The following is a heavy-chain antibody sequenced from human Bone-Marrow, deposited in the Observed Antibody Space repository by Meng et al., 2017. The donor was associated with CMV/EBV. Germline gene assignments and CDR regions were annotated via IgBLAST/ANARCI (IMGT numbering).Heavy chain of an antibody. J-gene: IGHJ6*02. CDR3: ARVVAGTGVVIPYYYYGMDV. CDR2: IYYSGST. CDR1: GGSISSSSYY. Sequence: SETLSLTCTVSGGSISSSSYYWGWIRQPPGKGLEWIGSIYYSGSTYYNPSLKSRVTISVDTSKNQFSLKLSSVTAADTAVYYCARVVAGTGVVIPYYYYGMDVWGQGTTVTVSS. V-gene: IGHV4-39*07. D-gene: IGHD3-3*01.